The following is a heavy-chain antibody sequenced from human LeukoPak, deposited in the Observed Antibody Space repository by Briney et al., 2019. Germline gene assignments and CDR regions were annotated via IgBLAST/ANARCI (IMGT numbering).Heavy chain of an antibody. D-gene: IGHD3-22*01. CDR1: GITLSNYG. J-gene: IGHJ4*02. CDR3: AKRGVVIRVILVGFHKEAYYFDS. Sequence: GGSLRLSCAVSGITLSNYGMSWVRQAPGKGLEWVAGISDSGGRTNYADSVKGRFTISRDHPKNTLYLQMNSLRAEDTAVYFCAKRGVVIRVILVGFHKEAYYFDSWGQGALVTVSS. CDR2: ISDSGGRT. V-gene: IGHV3-23*01.